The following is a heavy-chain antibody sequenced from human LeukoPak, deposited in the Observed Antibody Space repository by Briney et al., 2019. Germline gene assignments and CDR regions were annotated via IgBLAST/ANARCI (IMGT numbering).Heavy chain of an antibody. CDR2: IYYSGST. CDR3: ARGQYDILTGENYYYYYMDV. V-gene: IGHV4-59*01. J-gene: IGHJ6*03. Sequence: PSETLSLTCTVSGGSISSYYWSWIRQPPGKGLEWIGYIYYSGSTNYNPSLKSRVTISVDTSKNQFSLKLSSVTAADTAVYYCARGQYDILTGENYYYYYMDVWGKGTTVTVSS. CDR1: GGSISSYY. D-gene: IGHD3-9*01.